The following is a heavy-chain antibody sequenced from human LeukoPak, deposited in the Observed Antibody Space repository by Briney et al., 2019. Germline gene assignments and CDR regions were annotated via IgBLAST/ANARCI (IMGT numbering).Heavy chain of an antibody. CDR1: GGSFSGYY. V-gene: IGHV4-4*07. J-gene: IGHJ5*02. CDR3: ARERLAMVRGVIPKEAWGWFDP. D-gene: IGHD3-10*01. Sequence: SETLSLTCAVYGGSFSGYYWSWIRQPAGKGLEWIGRIYTSGNTNYNPSLKSRATISVDTSKNQFSLELSSVTAADTAVYYCARERLAMVRGVIPKEAWGWFDPWGQGTLVTVSS. CDR2: IYTSGNT.